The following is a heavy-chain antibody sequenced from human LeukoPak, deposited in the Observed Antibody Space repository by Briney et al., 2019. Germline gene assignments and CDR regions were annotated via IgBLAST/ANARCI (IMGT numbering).Heavy chain of an antibody. CDR2: IIPILGIA. CDR1: GGTFSIYA. J-gene: IGHJ4*02. CDR3: ARGGYSSSWYMEY. Sequence: ASVTVSFKASGGTFSIYAISWVRQAPGQGLEWMGRIIPILGIANYAQKFQGRVTITADKSTSTAYMELSSLRSEDTAVYYCARGGYSSSWYMEYWGQGTLVTVSS. D-gene: IGHD6-13*01. V-gene: IGHV1-69*04.